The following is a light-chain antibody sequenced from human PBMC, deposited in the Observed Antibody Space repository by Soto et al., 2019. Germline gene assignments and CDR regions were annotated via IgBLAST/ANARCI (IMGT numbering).Light chain of an antibody. CDR2: GAS. CDR1: QNVDSTY. V-gene: IGKV3-20*01. Sequence: EIVLTQSPGTLSLSPGERATLSCRASQNVDSTYLAWYRQKPGQAPRVLIYGASSRATGIPDRFSGSGSGTDFTFTISRPEPEDFAVYYCQQYSSSLPTFGQGTKVDIK. CDR3: QQYSSSLPT. J-gene: IGKJ1*01.